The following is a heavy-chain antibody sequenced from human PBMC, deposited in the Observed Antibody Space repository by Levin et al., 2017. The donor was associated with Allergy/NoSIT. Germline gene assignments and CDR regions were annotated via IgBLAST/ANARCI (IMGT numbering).Heavy chain of an antibody. CDR1: GFTFSRYV. J-gene: IGHJ3*02. CDR2: ISYDGSNK. Sequence: GESLKISCAASGFTFSRYVMHWVRQAPGKGLEWVTVISYDGSNKFYTDSVKGRFAISRDNSENMLYLQMNSLTIEDTAMYYCASGSTNWWAFDIWGQGTMVTVSS. CDR3: ASGSTNWWAFDI. D-gene: IGHD2-2*01. V-gene: IGHV3-30*09.